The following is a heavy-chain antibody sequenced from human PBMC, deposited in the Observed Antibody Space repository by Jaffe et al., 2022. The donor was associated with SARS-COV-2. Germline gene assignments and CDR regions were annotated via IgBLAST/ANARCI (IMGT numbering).Heavy chain of an antibody. CDR1: GFIFGDYF. D-gene: IGHD1-20*01. Sequence: EVQLVESGGGLVQPGGSLRLSCAASGFIFGDYFMDWVRQAPGKGLEWVGRIRNKANSYTTDYAASVQGRFSISRDDSKNSLFLQMNGLKTDDTAIYFCARDITHGAPGSYWGQGTLVTVSS. V-gene: IGHV3-72*01. CDR3: ARDITHGAPGSY. CDR2: IRNKANSYTT. J-gene: IGHJ4*02.